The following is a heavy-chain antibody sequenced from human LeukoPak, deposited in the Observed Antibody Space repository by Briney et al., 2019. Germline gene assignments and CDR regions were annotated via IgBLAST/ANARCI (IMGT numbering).Heavy chain of an antibody. Sequence: SETLSLTCTVSGGSISSYYWSWLRQPAGKGLEWIGRIYTSGSTNYNPSLKSRVTMSVDTSKNQFSLKLSSVTAADTAVYYCAXXXXXXXAYYYDSSGYIFDYWGQGTLVTVSS. CDR1: GGSISSYY. CDR2: IYTSGST. D-gene: IGHD3-22*01. J-gene: IGHJ4*02. CDR3: AXXXXXXXAYYYDSSGYIFDY. V-gene: IGHV4-4*07.